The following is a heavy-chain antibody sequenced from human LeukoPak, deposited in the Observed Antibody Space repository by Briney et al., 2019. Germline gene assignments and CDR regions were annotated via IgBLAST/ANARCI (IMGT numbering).Heavy chain of an antibody. V-gene: IGHV3-30*03. J-gene: IGHJ4*02. CDR3: ATTPLKYYYDSSGYSQRDY. CDR1: GSTYSSYG. CDR2: ISYDGSNK. D-gene: IGHD3-22*01. Sequence: GGSLRLSCAASGSTYSSYGMHWVRQAPGKGLEWVAVISYDGSNKYYADSVKGRFTISRDNSKNTLYLQMNSLRAEDTAVYYCATTPLKYYYDSSGYSQRDYWGQGTLVTVSS.